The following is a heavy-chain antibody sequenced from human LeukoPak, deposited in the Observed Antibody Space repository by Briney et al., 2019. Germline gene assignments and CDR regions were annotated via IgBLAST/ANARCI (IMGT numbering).Heavy chain of an antibody. V-gene: IGHV4-34*01. CDR2: INHSGST. Sequence: SETLSLTCAVYGGSFSGYYWSWIRQPPGKGLEWIGEINHSGSTNYNPSLKSRVTISVDTSKNQFSLKLSSVTAADTAVYYCAREGILASKTFDYWGQGTLVTVSS. J-gene: IGHJ4*02. CDR3: AREGILASKTFDY. CDR1: GGSFSGYY. D-gene: IGHD3-3*01.